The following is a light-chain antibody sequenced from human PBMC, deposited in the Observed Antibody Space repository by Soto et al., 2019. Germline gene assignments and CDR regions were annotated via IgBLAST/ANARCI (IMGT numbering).Light chain of an antibody. CDR3: QQYSSSRT. V-gene: IGKV1-5*01. J-gene: IGKJ1*01. Sequence: DIHMTQAPSTLSASVGDRVTITCRASQSINAWLAWYQQKPGKAPKLLIYDVSTLASGVPSRFSGSASGTDFTLTITRLEPEDFAMYYCQQYSSSRTFGQGTKVEIK. CDR1: QSINAW. CDR2: DVS.